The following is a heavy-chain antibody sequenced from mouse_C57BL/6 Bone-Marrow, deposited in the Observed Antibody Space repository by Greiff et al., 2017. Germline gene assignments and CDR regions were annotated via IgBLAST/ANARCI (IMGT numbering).Heavy chain of an antibody. CDR1: GFNIKNTY. J-gene: IGHJ4*01. CDR2: LDPANGSP. CDR3: ARRRGQLRPYYYAMDY. D-gene: IGHD3-2*02. V-gene: IGHV14-3*01. Sequence: VQLQQSVAELVRPGASVKLSCTASGFNIKNTYMHWVKQRTEQGLEWIGRLDPANGSPKYAPKFPGKATITAATSANTAYLQLSILTSEYTAIYFCARRRGQLRPYYYAMDYWGQGPSVTVSS.